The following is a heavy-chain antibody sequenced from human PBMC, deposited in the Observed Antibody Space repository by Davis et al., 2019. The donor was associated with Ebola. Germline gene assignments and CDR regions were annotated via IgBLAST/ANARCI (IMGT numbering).Heavy chain of an antibody. CDR3: TVGATRWYFDY. D-gene: IGHD1-26*01. Sequence: GESLKISCAASGFTFSSYTMNWVRQAPGKGLEWVSSISSGRDYIYYADSVKGRFTISRDNSKNTLYLQMNSLRAEDTAVYYCTVGATRWYFDYWGQGTLVTVSS. V-gene: IGHV3-21*01. CDR2: ISSGRDYI. J-gene: IGHJ4*02. CDR1: GFTFSSYT.